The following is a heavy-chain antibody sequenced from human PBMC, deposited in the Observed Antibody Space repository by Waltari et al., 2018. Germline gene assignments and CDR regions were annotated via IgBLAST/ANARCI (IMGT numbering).Heavy chain of an antibody. CDR1: GFPLRSFA. CDR2: ISSGDTMI. D-gene: IGHD3-10*01. J-gene: IGHJ4*02. V-gene: IGHV3-48*03. Sequence: EVQLVVSGGGLVQPGGSLRLVCAASGFPLRSFAMHWCRQDTGKGLEWLSCISSGDTMIYYKDSVQGRFTISRDNAKNSLYLEMSSLRAEDTAIYYCARGITMVRGIVLTTLDYWGQGTLVTVSS. CDR3: ARGITMVRGIVLTTLDY.